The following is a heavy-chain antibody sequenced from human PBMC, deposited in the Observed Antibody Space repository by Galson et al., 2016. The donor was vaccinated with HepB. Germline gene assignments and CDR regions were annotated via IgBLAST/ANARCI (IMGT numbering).Heavy chain of an antibody. Sequence: SLRLSCAASGFTLSTSWMTWVRQAPGKGLEWVANINQDGSETYYVDSVKGRFTISRDNAKNSLFLQMNSLRAEDTAVYYCTREFDLWSGFRPRGWFDPWGQGTLIAVSS. D-gene: IGHD3-3*01. J-gene: IGHJ5*02. CDR1: GFTLSTSW. CDR2: INQDGSET. V-gene: IGHV3-7*01. CDR3: TREFDLWSGFRPRGWFDP.